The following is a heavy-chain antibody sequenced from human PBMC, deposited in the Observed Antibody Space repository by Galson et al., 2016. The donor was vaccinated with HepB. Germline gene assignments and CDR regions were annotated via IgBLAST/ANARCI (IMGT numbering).Heavy chain of an antibody. Sequence: CAISGDSVSHNDAAWNWLRQSPSRGLEWLGMTYFRSKWYNDYAASVKSRLTFNPDTHRNQFSLQLSSVTPEDTAVYYCAKGSLEGGFDYWGQGILVTVFS. J-gene: IGHJ4*02. V-gene: IGHV6-1*01. CDR3: AKGSLEGGFDY. CDR1: GDSVSHNDAA. D-gene: IGHD1-1*01. CDR2: TYFRSKWYN.